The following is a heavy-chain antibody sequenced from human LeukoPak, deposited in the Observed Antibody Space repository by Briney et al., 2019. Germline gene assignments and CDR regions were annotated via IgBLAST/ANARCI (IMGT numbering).Heavy chain of an antibody. J-gene: IGHJ4*02. CDR2: MSPNSGDT. CDR1: GYTFTSYD. CDR3: ARGPPDWGYDY. Sequence: ASVTVSCKASGYTFTSYDFNWVRQATGQRPEWMGWMSPNSGDTGYAQKFQDRVTMTRNTSISTAYMELSSLRSDDTAVYYCARGPPDWGYDYWGPGTLVTVSS. D-gene: IGHD7-27*01. V-gene: IGHV1-8*01.